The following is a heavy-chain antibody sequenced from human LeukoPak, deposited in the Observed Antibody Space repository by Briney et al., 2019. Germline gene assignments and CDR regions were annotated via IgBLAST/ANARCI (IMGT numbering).Heavy chain of an antibody. CDR1: GITLSNYG. CDR2: ISGSGGTT. D-gene: IGHD3-22*01. CDR3: AKRGVVIRVILVGFHKEAYYFDS. Sequence: GGSLRLSCAVSGITLSNYGMSWVRQAPGKGLEWVAGISGSGGTTKYADSVKGRFTISRDSPKNTLYLQMNSLRAEDTAVYFCAKRGVVIRVILVGFHKEAYYFDSWGQGALVTDSS. J-gene: IGHJ4*02. V-gene: IGHV3-23*01.